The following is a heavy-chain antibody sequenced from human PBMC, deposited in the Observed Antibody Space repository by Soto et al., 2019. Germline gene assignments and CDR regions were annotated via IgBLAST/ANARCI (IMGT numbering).Heavy chain of an antibody. V-gene: IGHV3-13*01. CDR1: GFTFSSYD. Sequence: EVQLVESGGALVQPGGSLRLSCAASGFTFSSYDFHWVRQATGKGLEWVSGIGTAGDTYYAGSVKGRFIMSRENGKNSLYLQMNSLRAGDAAVYYCTRGGDGFDYWGQGTLVTVSS. D-gene: IGHD3-16*01. CDR2: IGTAGDT. J-gene: IGHJ4*02. CDR3: TRGGDGFDY.